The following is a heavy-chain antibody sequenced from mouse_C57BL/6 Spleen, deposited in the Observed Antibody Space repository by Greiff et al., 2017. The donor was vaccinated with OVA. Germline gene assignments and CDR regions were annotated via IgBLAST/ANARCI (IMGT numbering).Heavy chain of an antibody. CDR2: IDPSDSYT. CDR3: ARGYFDV. V-gene: IGHV1-69*01. CDR1: GYTFTSYW. Sequence: VQLQQPGAELVMPGASVKLSCKASGYTFTSYWMHWVKQRPGHGLEWIGEIDPSDSYTNYNQKFKGKSTLTVDKSSSTAYMQLSSLTSEDSAVYYCARGYFDVWGTGTTVTVSS. J-gene: IGHJ1*03.